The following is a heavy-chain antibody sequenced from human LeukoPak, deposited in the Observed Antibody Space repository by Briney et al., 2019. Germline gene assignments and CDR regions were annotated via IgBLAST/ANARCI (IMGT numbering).Heavy chain of an antibody. CDR2: ISGSDDNT. Sequence: SGGSLRLSCAASGFPFHNYAMSWVRQAPGKGLEWVSTISGSDDNTYYADSVKGRFTISRDISKNTLYLQMNSLRADDTAVYYCANDFDHWGQGTLVTVSS. CDR1: GFPFHNYA. J-gene: IGHJ4*02. CDR3: ANDFDH. V-gene: IGHV3-23*01.